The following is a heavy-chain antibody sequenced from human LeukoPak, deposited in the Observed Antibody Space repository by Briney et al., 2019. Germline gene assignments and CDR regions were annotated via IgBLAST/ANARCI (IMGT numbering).Heavy chain of an antibody. V-gene: IGHV4-4*07. CDR1: GGSISSYY. Sequence: SETLSLTCTVSGGSISSYYWSWIRQPAGKGLEWIGRIYTSGSTNYNPSLKSRVTMSVDTSKNQFSLKLSSVTAADTAVYYCARDRNYDFWSAARGAFDIRGQGTMVTVSS. J-gene: IGHJ3*02. CDR3: ARDRNYDFWSAARGAFDI. D-gene: IGHD3-3*01. CDR2: IYTSGST.